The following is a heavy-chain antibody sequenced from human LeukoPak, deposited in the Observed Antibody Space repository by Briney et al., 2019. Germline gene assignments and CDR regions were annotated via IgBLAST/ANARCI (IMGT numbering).Heavy chain of an antibody. CDR1: GFTFSSYW. CDR3: ARDHPRARYCSSTSCPKPKDL. J-gene: IGHJ2*01. Sequence: PGGSLRLSCAASGFTFSSYWMSWVRQAPGKGLEWVANIKQDGSEKYYVDSVKGRFTISRDNAKNSLYLQMNSLRAEDTAVYYCARDHPRARYCSSTSCPKPKDLWGRGTLVTVSS. D-gene: IGHD2-2*01. V-gene: IGHV3-7*01. CDR2: IKQDGSEK.